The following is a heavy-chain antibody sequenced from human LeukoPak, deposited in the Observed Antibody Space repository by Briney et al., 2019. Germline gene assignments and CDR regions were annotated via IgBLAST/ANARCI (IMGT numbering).Heavy chain of an antibody. CDR3: ARDGVTYGYPEY. D-gene: IGHD5-18*01. CDR2: ITPDSGT. V-gene: IGHV1-2*02. Sequence: GASVKVSCKASGYTFTDYYIHWVRQAPGQGLEWMGWITPDSGTDYAQKFLGRVTLTWDTSINTAYMEVTSLTYDDTAVYYCARDGVTYGYPEYWGQGTLVTVSS. J-gene: IGHJ4*02. CDR1: GYTFTDYY.